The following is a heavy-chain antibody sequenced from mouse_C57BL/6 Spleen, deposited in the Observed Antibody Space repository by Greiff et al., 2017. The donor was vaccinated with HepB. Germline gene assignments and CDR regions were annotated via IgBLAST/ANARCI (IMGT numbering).Heavy chain of an antibody. CDR2: IDPSDSET. D-gene: IGHD1-1*01. J-gene: IGHJ2*01. CDR3: ARGYGGYFDY. CDR1: GYTFTSYW. Sequence: QVQLKQPGAELVRPGSSVKLSCKASGYTFTSYWMHWVKQRPIQGLEWIGNIDPSDSETHYNQKFKDKATLTVDKSSSTAYMQLSSLTSEDSAVYYCARGYGGYFDYWGQGTTLTVSS. V-gene: IGHV1-52*01.